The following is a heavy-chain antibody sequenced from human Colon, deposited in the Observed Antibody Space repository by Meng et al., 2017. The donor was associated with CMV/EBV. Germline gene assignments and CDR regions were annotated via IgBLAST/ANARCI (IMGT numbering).Heavy chain of an antibody. D-gene: IGHD3-16*01. V-gene: IGHV3-30-3*01. CDR1: GFIFSAYA. CDR3: ARDRLGGIDY. J-gene: IGHJ4*02. Sequence: GGSLRLSCEGSGFIFSAYAMHWVRQAPGKGLEWLAVKSFDGSIEYHADSVKGRFIISRDNSKSSVYLQMNSLRSDDTAVYYCARDRLGGIDYWGRGT. CDR2: KSFDGSIE.